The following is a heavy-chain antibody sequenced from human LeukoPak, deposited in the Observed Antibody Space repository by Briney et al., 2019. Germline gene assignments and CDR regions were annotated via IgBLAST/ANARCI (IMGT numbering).Heavy chain of an antibody. V-gene: IGHV3-53*01. Sequence: GGSLRLSCAASGFTFSSYSMNWVRQAPGKGLEWVSVIYSGGSTYYADSVKGRFTISRDNSKNTLYLQMNSLRAEDTAVYYCARERYDFWSGYYIDYWGQGTLVTVSS. D-gene: IGHD3-3*01. CDR1: GFTFSSYS. J-gene: IGHJ4*02. CDR3: ARERYDFWSGYYIDY. CDR2: IYSGGST.